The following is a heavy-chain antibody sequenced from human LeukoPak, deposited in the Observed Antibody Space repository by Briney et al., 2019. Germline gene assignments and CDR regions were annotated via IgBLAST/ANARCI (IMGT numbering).Heavy chain of an antibody. D-gene: IGHD2-2*02. CDR2: IYYSGST. Sequence: PSETLSLTCTVSGGSISSYYWSWIRQPPGKGLEWIGYIYYSGSTNYNPSLKTRVTISVDTSKNQFSLKLSSVTAADTAAYYCARVVVVVPAAILDYYYYYMDVWGKGTTVTVSS. V-gene: IGHV4-59*01. CDR3: ARVVVVVPAAILDYYYYYMDV. CDR1: GGSISSYY. J-gene: IGHJ6*03.